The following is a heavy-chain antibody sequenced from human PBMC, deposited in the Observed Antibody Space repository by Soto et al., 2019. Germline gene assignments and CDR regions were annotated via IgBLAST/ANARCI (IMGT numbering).Heavy chain of an antibody. CDR2: ISYDGSNK. V-gene: IGHV3-30*18. Sequence: QGQLVESGGGVVQPGRSERLSCAASGFTFSSYGMHWVRQAPGKGLEWVAIISYDGSNKYYADSVKGRFTISRDNSKNTLYLQMNSLRAEDTAVYYCAKDRDDYGDYRGPYYSGMDVWGQGTTVTVSS. J-gene: IGHJ6*02. D-gene: IGHD4-17*01. CDR1: GFTFSSYG. CDR3: AKDRDDYGDYRGPYYSGMDV.